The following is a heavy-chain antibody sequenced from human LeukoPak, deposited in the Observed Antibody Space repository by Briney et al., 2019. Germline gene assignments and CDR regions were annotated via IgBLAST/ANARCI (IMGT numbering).Heavy chain of an antibody. CDR3: ARVLLSGVARH. Sequence: SETLSLTCIVSGGSINSSSYYWGWIRQPPGKGLEWIGSIYRSGSTYYNPSLKSRVTISVDTSKNQFSLKLSSVTAADTAVYYCARVLLSGVARHWGQGTLVTVSS. J-gene: IGHJ1*01. D-gene: IGHD3-10*01. CDR2: IYRSGST. V-gene: IGHV4-39*07. CDR1: GGSINSSSYY.